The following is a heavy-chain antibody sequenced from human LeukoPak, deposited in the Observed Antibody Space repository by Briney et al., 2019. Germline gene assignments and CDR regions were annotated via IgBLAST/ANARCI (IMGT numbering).Heavy chain of an antibody. J-gene: IGHJ4*02. CDR2: INTGSNSI. CDR1: GFTFSRSN. V-gene: IGHV3-48*04. D-gene: IGHD6-6*01. CDR3: ARGRYSSSSGDFDY. Sequence: GGSLRLSCAASGFTFSRSNMDWVRQAPGKGLEWVAYINTGSNSICYADSVKGRFTISRDNAANSLYLQMNSLRAEDTAVYYCARGRYSSSSGDFDYWGQGTLVTVSS.